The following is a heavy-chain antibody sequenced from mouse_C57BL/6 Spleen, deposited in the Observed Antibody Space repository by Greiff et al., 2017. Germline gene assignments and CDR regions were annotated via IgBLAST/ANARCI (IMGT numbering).Heavy chain of an antibody. D-gene: IGHD1-1*01. CDR2: IYPSDSET. V-gene: IGHV1-61*01. CDR3: ASMGDNGSSYGAMDY. Sequence: QVQLQQPGAELVRPGSSVKLSCKASGYTFTSYWMDWVKQRPGQGLEWIGNIYPSDSETHYNQKFKGKSTLTVDKSSSTAYMQLSSRTSEDSAVYYGASMGDNGSSYGAMDYWGQGTSVTVSS. CDR1: GYTFTSYW. J-gene: IGHJ4*01.